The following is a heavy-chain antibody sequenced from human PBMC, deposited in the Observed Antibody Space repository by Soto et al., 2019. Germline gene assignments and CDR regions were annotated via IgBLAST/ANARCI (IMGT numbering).Heavy chain of an antibody. CDR2: IIPIFGTA. V-gene: IGHV1-69*13. Sequence: ASVKVSCKASGGTFSSYAISWVRQAPGQGLEWMGGIIPIFGTANYAQKFQGRVTITAGESTSTAYMELSSLRSEDTAVYYCARKGDKYYYGSGSTHSYYYYYGMDVWGQGTTVTVSS. D-gene: IGHD3-10*01. J-gene: IGHJ6*02. CDR1: GGTFSSYA. CDR3: ARKGDKYYYGSGSTHSYYYYYGMDV.